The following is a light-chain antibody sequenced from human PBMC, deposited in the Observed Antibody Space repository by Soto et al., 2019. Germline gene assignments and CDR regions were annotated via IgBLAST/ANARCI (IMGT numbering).Light chain of an antibody. J-gene: IGKJ1*01. CDR3: QQYGSSGT. CDR2: DAS. CDR1: QNVNTY. V-gene: IGKV3-20*01. Sequence: EIVLTQSPGTLSLSPGERATLSCKASQNVNTYIAWYQHKPGQAPRLLIYDASNRATGIPDRFSGSGSGTDFTLTISRLEPEDFAVYYCQQYGSSGTFGQGTKVDIK.